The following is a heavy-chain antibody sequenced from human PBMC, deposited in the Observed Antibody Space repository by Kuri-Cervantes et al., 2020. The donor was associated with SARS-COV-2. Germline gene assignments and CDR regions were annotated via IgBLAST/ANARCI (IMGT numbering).Heavy chain of an antibody. J-gene: IGHJ3*02. CDR2: ISGSGGST. V-gene: IGHV3-23*01. CDR1: GFTFSSYA. D-gene: IGHD2-15*01. Sequence: GESLKISCAASGFTFSSYAMSWVRQAPGKGLEWVSAISGSGGSTYYADSVKGRFTISRDNSKNTLYLQMNSLRAEDTAVYYCAREELLSDAFDIWGQGTMVTVSS. CDR3: AREELLSDAFDI.